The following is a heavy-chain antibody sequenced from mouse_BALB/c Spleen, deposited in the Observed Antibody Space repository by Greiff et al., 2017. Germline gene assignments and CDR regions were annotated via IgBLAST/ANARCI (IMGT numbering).Heavy chain of an antibody. CDR3: ARHGDGYHDVPFAY. D-gene: IGHD2-3*01. CDR2: FYPGSGSI. J-gene: IGHJ3*01. Sequence: VQRVESGAGLVKPGASVKLSCKASGYTFTEYIIHWVKQRSGQGLEWIGWFYPGSGSIKYNEKFKDKATLTADKSSSTVYMELSRLTSEDSAVYFCARHGDGYHDVPFAYWGQGTLVTVSA. V-gene: IGHV1-62-2*01. CDR1: GYTFTEYI.